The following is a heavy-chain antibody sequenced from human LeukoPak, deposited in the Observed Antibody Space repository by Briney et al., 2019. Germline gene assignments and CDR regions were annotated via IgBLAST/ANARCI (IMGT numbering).Heavy chain of an antibody. V-gene: IGHV3-53*01. Sequence: GGSLRLSCAVSGFTVSSNYMSWVRQAPGKGLEWVSLLYTTGSTYFADSVRGRFTLSRENAKNSLYLQMNSLRAGDTAVYYCARAAYSSTWYSRYFDLWGRGTLVTVSS. J-gene: IGHJ2*01. D-gene: IGHD6-13*01. CDR3: ARAAYSSTWYSRYFDL. CDR2: LYTTGST. CDR1: GFTVSSNY.